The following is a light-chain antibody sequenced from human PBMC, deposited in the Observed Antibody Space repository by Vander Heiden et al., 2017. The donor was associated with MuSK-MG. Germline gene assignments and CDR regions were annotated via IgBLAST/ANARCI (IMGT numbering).Light chain of an antibody. V-gene: IGLV1-40*01. CDR3: QSYDSSLGGSV. CDR1: SSNIGTGYD. J-gene: IGLJ3*02. Sequence: QSVLTQPPSVSGAPGQRVTISCSGSSSNIGTGYDVHWYQQLPETAPKLLIYANRNRPSGVPDRFSGSRSGTSASLAITGLQAEDEADYYCQSYDSSLGGSVFGGGTKLTVL. CDR2: ANR.